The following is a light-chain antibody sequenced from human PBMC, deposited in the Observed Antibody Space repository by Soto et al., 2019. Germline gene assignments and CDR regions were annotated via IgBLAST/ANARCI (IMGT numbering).Light chain of an antibody. CDR3: QQYGSSPLT. Sequence: EIVLTQSPGTLSLSPGERATLSCRYSQSVSSSYLAWYQQKPGQAPRLLIYGASSRATGIPDRFSGSGSGTDFTLTISRLEPEDFAVYYCQQYGSSPLTFGGGTKVEIK. V-gene: IGKV3-20*01. CDR2: GAS. J-gene: IGKJ4*01. CDR1: QSVSSSY.